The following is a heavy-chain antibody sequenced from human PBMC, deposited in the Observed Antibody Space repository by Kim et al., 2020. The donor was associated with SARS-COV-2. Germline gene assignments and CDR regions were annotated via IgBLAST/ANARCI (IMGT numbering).Heavy chain of an antibody. Sequence: GGSLRLSCAASGFTFSSYSMNWVRQAPGKGLEWVSYISSSSSTIYYADSVKGRFTISRDNAKNSLYLQMNSLRAEDTAVYYCARDSSPDEKYYYYGMDVWSPGTTVTVTS. D-gene: IGHD6-13*01. J-gene: IGHJ6*02. CDR1: GFTFSSYS. V-gene: IGHV3-48*04. CDR2: ISSSSSTI. CDR3: ARDSSPDEKYYYYGMDV.